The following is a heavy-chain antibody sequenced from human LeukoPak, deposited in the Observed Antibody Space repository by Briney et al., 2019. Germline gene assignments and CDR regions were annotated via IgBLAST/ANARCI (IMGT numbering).Heavy chain of an antibody. D-gene: IGHD3-10*01. V-gene: IGHV3-30*02. CDR2: IRYDGSNE. Sequence: PGGSLRLSCAASGFTFSSYGMHWVRQAPGKGLEWVAFIRYDGSNEYYADSVKGRFTISRDNSKNTLYLQMNSLRAEDTAVYYCAKGFYGSGSYDLDYWGQGTLVTVSS. CDR1: GFTFSSYG. CDR3: AKGFYGSGSYDLDY. J-gene: IGHJ4*02.